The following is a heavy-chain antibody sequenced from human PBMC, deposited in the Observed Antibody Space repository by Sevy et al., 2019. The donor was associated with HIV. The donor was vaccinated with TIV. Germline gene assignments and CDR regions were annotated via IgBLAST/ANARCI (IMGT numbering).Heavy chain of an antibody. CDR1: GGSISSSNW. J-gene: IGHJ4*02. CDR3: ARDKGIAAAGKRLYYFDY. CDR2: IYRSGST. D-gene: IGHD6-13*01. Sequence: SETLSLTCAVSGGSISSSNWWSWVRQPPGKGLEWIGEIYRSGSTNYNPTLKSGVTISVDKSKNQFSLKLGCVTAADTAVYYCARDKGIAAAGKRLYYFDYWGQGTLVTVSS. V-gene: IGHV4-4*02.